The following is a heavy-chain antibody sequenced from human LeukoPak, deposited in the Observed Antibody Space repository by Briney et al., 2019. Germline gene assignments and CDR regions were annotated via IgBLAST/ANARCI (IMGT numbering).Heavy chain of an antibody. CDR3: ARGSTIAAAGTKSYLLDY. Sequence: SQTLSLTCAISGDSVSSNSTAWNWIRQSPSRGLECLGRTYYRSKWYNDYAVSVKSRITINPDTSKNQFSLQLNSVTPEDTAVYYCARGSTIAAAGTKSYLLDYWGQGTLVTVSP. CDR2: TYYRSKWYN. D-gene: IGHD6-13*01. CDR1: GDSVSSNSTA. V-gene: IGHV6-1*01. J-gene: IGHJ4*02.